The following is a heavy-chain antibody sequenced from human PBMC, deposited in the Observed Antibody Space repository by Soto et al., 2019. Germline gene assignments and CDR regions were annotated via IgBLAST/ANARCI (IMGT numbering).Heavy chain of an antibody. J-gene: IGHJ3*02. CDR1: GYTFTSYY. Sequence: VSCKASGYTFTSYYMHWVRQAPGQGLEWMGIINPSGGSTSYAQKFQGRVTMTRDTSTSTVYMELSSLRSEDTAVYYCARLGTYYYDSSGYYPHDAFDIWGQGTMVTVSS. D-gene: IGHD3-22*01. CDR3: ARLGTYYYDSSGYYPHDAFDI. V-gene: IGHV1-46*01. CDR2: INPSGGST.